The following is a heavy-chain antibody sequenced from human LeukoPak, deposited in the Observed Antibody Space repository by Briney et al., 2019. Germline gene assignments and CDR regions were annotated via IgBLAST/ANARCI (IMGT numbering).Heavy chain of an antibody. CDR2: IHYLGST. J-gene: IGHJ4*02. V-gene: IGHV4-39*01. CDR1: GGSISSSSYN. CDR3: ARRYCSGSSCYFFDY. D-gene: IGHD2-15*01. Sequence: PSETPSLTCTVSGGSISSSSYNWVWIRQPPGKGLEWIGSIHYLGSTYYNPSLKTRVTISVDTSKNQFSLRLSSVTAADTAVYYCARRYCSGSSCYFFDYWGQGTLVTVSS.